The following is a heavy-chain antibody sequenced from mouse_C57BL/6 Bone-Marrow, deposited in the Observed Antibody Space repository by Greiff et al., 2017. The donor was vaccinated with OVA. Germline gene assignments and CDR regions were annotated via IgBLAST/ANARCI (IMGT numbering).Heavy chain of an antibody. CDR3: ARSYYGNYVDYFDY. D-gene: IGHD2-1*01. CDR2: IYPGSGST. CDR1: GYTFTSYW. J-gene: IGHJ2*01. Sequence: VQLQQPGAELVKPGASVKMSCKASGYTFTSYWITWVKQRPGQGLEWIGDIYPGSGSTNYNEKFKSKATLTVDTSSSTAYMQLSSLTSEDSAVYYCARSYYGNYVDYFDYWGQGTTLTVSS. V-gene: IGHV1-55*01.